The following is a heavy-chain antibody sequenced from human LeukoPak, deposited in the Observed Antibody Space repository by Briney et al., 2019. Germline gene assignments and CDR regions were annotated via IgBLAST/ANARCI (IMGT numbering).Heavy chain of an antibody. CDR1: GYTFTGYY. J-gene: IGHJ6*03. Sequence: ASVKVSCKASGYTFTGYYMHWVRQAPGQGLEWMGWINPDSGGTNYAQKFQGRVTITADESTSTAYMELSSLRSEDTAVYYCARAYGDYVMDYYYYMDVWGKGPRSPSP. V-gene: IGHV1-2*02. CDR2: INPDSGGT. D-gene: IGHD4-17*01. CDR3: ARAYGDYVMDYYYYMDV.